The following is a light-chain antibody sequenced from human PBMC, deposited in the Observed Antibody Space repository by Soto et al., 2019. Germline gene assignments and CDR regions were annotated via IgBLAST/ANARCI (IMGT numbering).Light chain of an antibody. J-gene: IGKJ2*01. Sequence: DIVMTQSPDSLAVSLGERATINCKSSQSVLYSSNNKNYLAWYQQKPGQPPKLLIYWASTRESGVPDRFSGSGAGTDFTLPISSLQAEDVAVYYFQQYYSTPVTFGQGTKREIK. V-gene: IGKV4-1*01. CDR3: QQYYSTPVT. CDR1: QSVLYSSNNKNY. CDR2: WAS.